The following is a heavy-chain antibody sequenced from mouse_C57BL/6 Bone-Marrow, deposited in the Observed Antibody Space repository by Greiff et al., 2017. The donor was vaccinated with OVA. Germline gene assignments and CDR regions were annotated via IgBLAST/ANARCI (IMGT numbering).Heavy chain of an antibody. CDR3: ARVGYLTPFAY. V-gene: IGHV5-2*01. D-gene: IGHD2-2*01. CDR1: EYEFPSHD. CDR2: INRDGGSP. Sequence: EVQVVESGGGLVQPGESLKLSCESNEYEFPSHDMSWVRKTPEKRLELVAAINRDGGSPYYPDTMERPFILSRDNTKKTQYLQMSRLRAEDTALYYCARVGYLTPFAYWGQGTLVTVSA. J-gene: IGHJ3*01.